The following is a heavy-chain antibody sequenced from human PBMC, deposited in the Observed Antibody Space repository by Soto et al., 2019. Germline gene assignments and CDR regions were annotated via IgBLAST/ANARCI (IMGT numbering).Heavy chain of an antibody. J-gene: IGHJ4*02. CDR1: GYTFTTYG. CDR3: ARSSNGYYKY. V-gene: IGHV1-18*01. D-gene: IGHD3-22*01. CDR2: ISASNGNT. Sequence: AASVKVSCKASGYTFTTYGVSWVRQAPGQGLEWMGWISASNGNTNYAQKLQGRVTMTTDTSTTTAYMELRSLRSDDTAVYYCARSSNGYYKYWGQGTPVTVSS.